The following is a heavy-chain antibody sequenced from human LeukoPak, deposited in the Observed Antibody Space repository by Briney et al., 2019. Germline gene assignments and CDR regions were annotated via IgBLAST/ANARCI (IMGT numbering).Heavy chain of an antibody. J-gene: IGHJ6*03. D-gene: IGHD3-3*01. CDR2: ISSSSSYI. Sequence: GGSLRLSCAASGFTFSSYWMHWVRQAPGKGLEWVSSISSSSSYIYYADSVRGRFAISRDNANNSLYLQMNSLRAEDAAVYYCARDYDFWSGYPSYMDVWGKGTTVTVSS. CDR1: GFTFSSYW. CDR3: ARDYDFWSGYPSYMDV. V-gene: IGHV3-21*01.